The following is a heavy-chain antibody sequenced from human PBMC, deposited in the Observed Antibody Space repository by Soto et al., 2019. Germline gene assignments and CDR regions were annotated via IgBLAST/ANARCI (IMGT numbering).Heavy chain of an antibody. CDR3: ARDDNGSIYYYGMEV. D-gene: IGHD2-8*01. V-gene: IGHV3-48*02. CDR1: GFTFSSYS. Sequence: EVQLVESGGGLVQPGGSLRLSCAASGFTFSSYSMNLVRQAPGKGLEGVSYISSSSSTIYYAYSVKGRSTISRDNAKNSRYLQMNSPRDGDTPVYYGARDDNGSIYYYGMEVWGQGTTVTVSS. J-gene: IGHJ6*02. CDR2: ISSSSSTI.